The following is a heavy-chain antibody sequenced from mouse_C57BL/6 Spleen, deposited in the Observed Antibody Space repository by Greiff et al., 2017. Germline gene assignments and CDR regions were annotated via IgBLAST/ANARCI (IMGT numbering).Heavy chain of an antibody. CDR2: INPNNGGT. Sequence: EVQLQQPGAELVKPGASVKISCKASGYTFTDYYMNWVKQSHGKSLEWIGDINPNNGGTSYNQKFKGKATLTVDKSSSPAYIELRSLTSEDSAVYYCARGFSYAGPWFAYWGQGTLVTVSA. J-gene: IGHJ3*01. D-gene: IGHD2-12*01. CDR1: GYTFTDYY. CDR3: ARGFSYAGPWFAY. V-gene: IGHV1-26*01.